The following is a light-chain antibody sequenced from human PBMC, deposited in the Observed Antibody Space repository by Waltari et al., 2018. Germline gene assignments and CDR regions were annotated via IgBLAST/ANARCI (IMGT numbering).Light chain of an antibody. CDR3: QQYYSTPPT. V-gene: IGKV4-1*01. CDR2: WAS. CDR1: QSVLYSSNNKNY. Sequence: DIVMTQSPDSLAVSLGERATINCKSSQSVLYSSNNKNYLAWYQQKPGQPPKLPIYWASTRESRVPDRFSGSGSGTDFTLTISSLQAEDVAVYYCQQYYSTPPTFGQGTKLEIK. J-gene: IGKJ2*01.